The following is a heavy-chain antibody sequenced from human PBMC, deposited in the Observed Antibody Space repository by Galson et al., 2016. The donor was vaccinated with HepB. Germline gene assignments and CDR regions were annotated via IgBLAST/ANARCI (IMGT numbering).Heavy chain of an antibody. D-gene: IGHD5-24*01. J-gene: IGHJ4*02. CDR2: IKEDGNEE. Sequence: SLRLSCAASGFTFRNYWMRWVRQAPGKGLEWVANIKEDGNEEYYVDAVRGRFIISRDNAKNSLYFQMNSLKVEDTAIYYCVREGPADGPYFDYWGKGTLVTVSS. CDR3: VREGPADGPYFDY. CDR1: GFTFRNYW. V-gene: IGHV3-7*03.